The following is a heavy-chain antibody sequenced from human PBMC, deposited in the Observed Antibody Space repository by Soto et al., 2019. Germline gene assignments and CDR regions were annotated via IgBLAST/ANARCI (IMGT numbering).Heavy chain of an antibody. CDR2: IRSSSSTI. CDR1: EFTITRYS. D-gene: IGHD6-19*01. V-gene: IGHV3-48*01. Sequence: SLRVSCAASEFTITRYSMNYVNKTPGKGLEWVSYIRSSSSTIYYADSVKGRFTISRDNAKNSLYLQMNSLRAEATAVYYCASSGGSSGWYGIGNWGQGTLVTVS. J-gene: IGHJ4*02. CDR3: ASSGGSSGWYGIGN.